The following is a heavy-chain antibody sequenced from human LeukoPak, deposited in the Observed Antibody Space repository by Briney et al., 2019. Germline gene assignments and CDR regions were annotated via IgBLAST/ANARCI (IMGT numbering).Heavy chain of an antibody. J-gene: IGHJ4*02. Sequence: GASVKVSCKASGYTFRNYGITWVRQAPGQGREWMGWIGTYNGNTDYAQKFQGRVIMTADTSTTTAHMELRSLRSDDTAVYYCARGRLKRVPFTKVAGALDYWGQGTRVTVSS. CDR3: ARGRLKRVPFTKVAGALDY. V-gene: IGHV1-18*01. CDR2: IGTYNGNT. D-gene: IGHD6-19*01. CDR1: GYTFRNYG.